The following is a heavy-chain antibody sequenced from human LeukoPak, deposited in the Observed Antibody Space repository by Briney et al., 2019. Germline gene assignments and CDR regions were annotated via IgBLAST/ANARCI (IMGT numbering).Heavy chain of an antibody. D-gene: IGHD2/OR15-2a*01. J-gene: IGHJ4*01. CDR1: GDSFSNYW. CDR3: ARAPTSICNPSHFDY. V-gene: IGHV5-51*03. Sequence: KPGESLKISCKGSGDSFSNYWVDWVRQTPGKGLEWMGIIYPGDSDTRYSPSFKGQVTISADRSIRTGYLQWSSLKSSDTTTYYCARAPTSICNPSHFDYSVHGTLVTVSS. CDR2: IYPGDSDT.